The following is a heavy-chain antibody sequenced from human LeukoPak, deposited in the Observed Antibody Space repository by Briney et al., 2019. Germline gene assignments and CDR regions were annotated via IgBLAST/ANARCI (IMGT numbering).Heavy chain of an antibody. V-gene: IGHV3-49*04. CDR3: TRVTGGSRFDFDY. CDR1: GFTFSTYW. D-gene: IGHD1-26*01. J-gene: IGHJ4*02. CDR2: IRSKAYGGTT. Sequence: GGSLRLSCAASGFTFSTYWMSWVRQAPGKGLEGVGFIRSKAYGGTTEYAASVKGRFTISRDDSNSIAYLQMNSLKTEDTAVYYCTRVTGGSRFDFDYWGQGTLVTVSS.